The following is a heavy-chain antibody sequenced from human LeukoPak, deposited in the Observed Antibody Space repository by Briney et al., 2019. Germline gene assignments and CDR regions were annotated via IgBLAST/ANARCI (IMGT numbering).Heavy chain of an antibody. Sequence: ASVKVSCKASGYTFSDYDVNWVRQAPGQGLEWMGWMNPTSGDTGYAQKFQGRVTMTRSMSKNTAYMELSRLRSEDTAVYFCARVVMKAFYYYYMDVWGEGTTIIISS. CDR1: GYTFSDYD. J-gene: IGHJ6*03. D-gene: IGHD2-21*01. CDR3: ARVVMKAFYYYYMDV. V-gene: IGHV1-8*01. CDR2: MNPTSGDT.